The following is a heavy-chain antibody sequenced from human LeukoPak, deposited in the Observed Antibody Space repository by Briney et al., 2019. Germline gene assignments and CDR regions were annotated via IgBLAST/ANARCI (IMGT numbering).Heavy chain of an antibody. CDR2: IIPRLGTS. CDR1: GGTFTTYA. J-gene: IGHJ4*02. CDR3: ARDTGTIPNFDY. Sequence: ASVKVSCKASGGTFTTYAINWIRQAPGQGLEWMGLIIPRLGTSNYAQKFQGRVTFTADKSTSTAYMELSSLRSEDTAVYYCARDTGTIPNFDYWGQGTLVTVSS. D-gene: IGHD1-1*01. V-gene: IGHV1-69*10.